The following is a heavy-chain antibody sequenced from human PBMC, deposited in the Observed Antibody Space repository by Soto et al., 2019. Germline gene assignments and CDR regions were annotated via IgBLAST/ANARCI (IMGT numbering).Heavy chain of an antibody. CDR1: GGSISSYY. CDR2: IYYSGST. CDR3: ARVYYDGAFDI. V-gene: IGHV4-59*01. Sequence: SETLSLTCTVSGGSISSYYWRWIRQPPGKGLEWIGYIYYSGSTNYNPSLKSRVTISVDTSKNRFSLKLSSVTAADTAVYYCARVYYDGAFDIWGQGTMVTVSS. J-gene: IGHJ3*02. D-gene: IGHD3-22*01.